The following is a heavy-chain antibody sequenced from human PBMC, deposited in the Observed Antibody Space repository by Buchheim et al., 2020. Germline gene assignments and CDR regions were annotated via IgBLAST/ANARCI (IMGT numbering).Heavy chain of an antibody. D-gene: IGHD2-15*01. Sequence: QVQLQESGPGLVKPSQTLSLTCTVSGGSISSNNWWSWVRQPPGKGLEWIGEISHSGSTNYNPSLKSRVTISIDKAKNQFSLKLSSVTAADTAVYYCAGVAATQDYYYGMDVWGQGTT. J-gene: IGHJ6*02. CDR2: ISHSGST. CDR3: AGVAATQDYYYGMDV. CDR1: GGSISSNNW. V-gene: IGHV4-4*02.